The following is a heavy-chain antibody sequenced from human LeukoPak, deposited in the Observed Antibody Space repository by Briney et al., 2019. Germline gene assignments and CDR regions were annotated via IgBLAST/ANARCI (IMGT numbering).Heavy chain of an antibody. CDR3: ARGLSGGY. CDR2: IKQDGSEK. D-gene: IGHD3-10*01. Sequence: GGSLRLSCAASGFTFSIYWMSRVRQAPGKGLEWVANIKQDGSEKYYVDSVKGRFTISRDNAKNSLYLQMNSLRAEDTAVYYCARGLSGGYWGQGTLVTVSS. CDR1: GFTFSIYW. V-gene: IGHV3-7*01. J-gene: IGHJ4*02.